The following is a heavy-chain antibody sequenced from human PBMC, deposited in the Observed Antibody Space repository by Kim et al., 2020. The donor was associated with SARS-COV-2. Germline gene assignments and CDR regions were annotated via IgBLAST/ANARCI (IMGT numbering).Heavy chain of an antibody. CDR3: AKDFEWELLRGVFDY. D-gene: IGHD1-26*01. CDR1: GFTFGDYA. V-gene: IGHV3-9*01. Sequence: GGSLRLSCAASGFTFGDYAMHWVRQAPGKGLEWVSGISWNSGSIGYADSVEGRFTISRDNAKNSLYLQMNSLRAEDTALYYCAKDFEWELLRGVFDYWGQGTLVTVSS. CDR2: ISWNSGSI. J-gene: IGHJ4*02.